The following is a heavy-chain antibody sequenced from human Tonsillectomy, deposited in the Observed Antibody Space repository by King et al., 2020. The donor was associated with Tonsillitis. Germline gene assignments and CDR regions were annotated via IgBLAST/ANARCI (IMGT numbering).Heavy chain of an antibody. CDR3: ARDHGDPGASSFDL. J-gene: IGHJ4*02. CDR1: GGTFSSYA. CDR2: IIPLFGTP. V-gene: IGHV1-69*01. Sequence: VQLVESGAEVKKPGSSVKVYCKASGGTFSSYAISWVRQAPGQGLEWMGGIIPLFGTPNYAQKFQDKVTITADESTSTAYMELSRLRSEDTAVYFCARDHGDPGASSFDLWGQGPLVTVSS. D-gene: IGHD4-17*01.